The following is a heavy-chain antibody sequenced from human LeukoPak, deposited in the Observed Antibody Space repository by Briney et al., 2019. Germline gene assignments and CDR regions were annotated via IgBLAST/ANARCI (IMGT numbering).Heavy chain of an antibody. D-gene: IGHD2-2*01. CDR3: AGGGYCSRSNCFAPLLDY. J-gene: IGHJ4*02. V-gene: IGHV4-59*01. CDR2: IYYSGST. CDR1: GGSISSYY. Sequence: PSETLSLTCTVSGGSISSYYWSWIRQPPGKGLEWIGYIYYSGSTNYNPSLKSRVTLSVDTSKSQFSLKLNSVTAADTAVYFCAGGGYCSRSNCFAPLLDYWGQGKLVTVSS.